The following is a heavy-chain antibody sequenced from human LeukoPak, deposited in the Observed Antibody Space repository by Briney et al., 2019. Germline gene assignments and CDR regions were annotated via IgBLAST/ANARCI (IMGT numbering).Heavy chain of an antibody. Sequence: ASVKVSCKASGYTFTSYDINWVRQATGQGLEWMGWMNPNSGNTGHAQKFQGRVTMTRNTSISTAYMELSSLRSEDTAVYYCARARRAVAGQYYFDYWGQGTLVTVSS. J-gene: IGHJ4*02. CDR1: GYTFTSYD. CDR3: ARARRAVAGQYYFDY. CDR2: MNPNSGNT. V-gene: IGHV1-8*01. D-gene: IGHD6-19*01.